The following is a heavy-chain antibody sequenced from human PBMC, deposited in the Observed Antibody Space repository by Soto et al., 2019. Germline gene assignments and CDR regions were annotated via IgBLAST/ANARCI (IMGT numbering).Heavy chain of an antibody. V-gene: IGHV3-33*08. CDR3: LMDDGTAAAGPYYPYALDV. CDR1: GFVFSRFG. CDR2: IWYDGNNK. D-gene: IGHD6-13*01. J-gene: IGHJ6*02. Sequence: QVQLVESGGGVVQPGKSLRLACAASGFVFSRFGMHWVRQAPGKGLEWVAGIWYDGNNKYYGDSVKGRFTISRDNSKNTVYLQMSSLGVDDTAVYYCLMDDGTAAAGPYYPYALDVWGQGTTVTVSS.